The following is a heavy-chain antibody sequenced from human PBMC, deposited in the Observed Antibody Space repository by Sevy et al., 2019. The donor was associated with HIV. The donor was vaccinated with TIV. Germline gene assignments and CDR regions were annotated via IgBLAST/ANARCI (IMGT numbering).Heavy chain of an antibody. CDR3: ARDRAQFRESLYYMDV. CDR1: GFTFSSYS. D-gene: IGHD3-10*01. CDR2: ISSSSSTI. J-gene: IGHJ6*03. V-gene: IGHV3-48*02. Sequence: GGSLRLSCAASGFTFSSYSMNWVRQAPGKGLEWVSYISSSSSTIYYADSVKGRFTISRDNAKNSLYLQMNSLRDEDTAVYYCARDRAQFRESLYYMDVWAKGPRSPSP.